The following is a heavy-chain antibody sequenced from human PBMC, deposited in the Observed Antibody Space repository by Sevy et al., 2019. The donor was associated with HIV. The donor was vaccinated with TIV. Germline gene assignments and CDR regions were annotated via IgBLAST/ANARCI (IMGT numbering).Heavy chain of an antibody. Sequence: LSLTCAASGFTFSSYWMSWVRQAPGKGLEWVANIKQDGSEKYYVDSVKGRFTISRDNAKNSLYLQMNSLRAEDTALYYCARERESSYYYYGMDVWGQGTTVTVSS. CDR2: IKQDGSEK. V-gene: IGHV3-7*03. J-gene: IGHJ6*02. CDR1: GFTFSSYW. D-gene: IGHD6-6*01. CDR3: ARERESSYYYYGMDV.